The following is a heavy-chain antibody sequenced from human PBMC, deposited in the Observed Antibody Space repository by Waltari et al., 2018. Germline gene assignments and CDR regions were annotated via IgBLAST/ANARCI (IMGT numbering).Heavy chain of an antibody. D-gene: IGHD3-16*01. CDR3: ARLPAPYTTSSLLET. Sequence: QVQLVESGGGVVQRGTSPRLSGATSGFTFSSYAMHWVRQLPGKGLEWVAYIWYDGTTKYYADSVKGRFTISRDNSKNTLYLQMNSLGAEDTAVYYCARLPAPYTTSSLLETWGQGTLVTVSS. V-gene: IGHV3-33*01. J-gene: IGHJ4*02. CDR1: GFTFSSYA. CDR2: IWYDGTTK.